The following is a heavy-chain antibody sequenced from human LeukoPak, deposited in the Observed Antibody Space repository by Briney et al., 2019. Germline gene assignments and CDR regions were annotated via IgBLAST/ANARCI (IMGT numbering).Heavy chain of an antibody. Sequence: GGSLRLSCAPPGFTFSSYQMNWVRQAPGKGLEWVSYISSSGSTIYYADSVKGRFTISRDNAKNSLYLQMNSLRAEDTAVYYCARGTYYADYWGQGTLVTVSS. CDR1: GFTFSSYQ. V-gene: IGHV3-48*03. D-gene: IGHD3-10*01. CDR2: ISSSGSTI. J-gene: IGHJ4*02. CDR3: ARGTYYADY.